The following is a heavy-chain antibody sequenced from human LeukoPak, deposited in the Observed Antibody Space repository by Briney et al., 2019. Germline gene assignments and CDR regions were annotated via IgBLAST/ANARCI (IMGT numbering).Heavy chain of an antibody. D-gene: IGHD6-13*01. CDR2: INHSGST. Sequence: SETLSLTCAVYGGSFRNYYWSWIRQPPGKGLEWIGEINHSGSTKYNPSLKSRVTMSVDKSKNQFSLNLSSVTAADTAVYYCARGIADPYSFDSWGQGTLSPSPQ. V-gene: IGHV4-34*01. CDR1: GGSFRNYY. CDR3: ARGIADPYSFDS. J-gene: IGHJ4*02.